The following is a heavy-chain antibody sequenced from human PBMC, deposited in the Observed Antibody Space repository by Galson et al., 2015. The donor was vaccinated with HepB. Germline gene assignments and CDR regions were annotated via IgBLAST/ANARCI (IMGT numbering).Heavy chain of an antibody. CDR3: ARDLVEGGLLSRPLDP. CDR1: GGTFSSYT. D-gene: IGHD2-15*01. J-gene: IGHJ5*02. Sequence: SVKVSCKASGGTFSSYTISWVRQAPGQGLEWMGRIIPILGIANYAQKFQGRVTITADKSTSTAYMELSSLRSEDTAVYYCARDLVEGGLLSRPLDPWGQGTLVTVSS. V-gene: IGHV1-69*04. CDR2: IIPILGIA.